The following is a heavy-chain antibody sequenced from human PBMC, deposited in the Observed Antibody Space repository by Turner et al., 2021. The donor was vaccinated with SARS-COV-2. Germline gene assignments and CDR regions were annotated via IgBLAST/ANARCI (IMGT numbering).Heavy chain of an antibody. J-gene: IGHJ4*02. Sequence: EVQLAEPGGGLVKTGGSLRLSCAASGFTFSSYSMNWVRQAPGKGLEWVSSISSGSTYIYYADSVKGRFTISRDNAKNSLYLQMNSLGAEDTAVYYCARDYHFDYWGQGTLVTVSS. CDR3: ARDYHFDY. CDR1: GFTFSSYS. V-gene: IGHV3-21*01. CDR2: ISSGSTYI.